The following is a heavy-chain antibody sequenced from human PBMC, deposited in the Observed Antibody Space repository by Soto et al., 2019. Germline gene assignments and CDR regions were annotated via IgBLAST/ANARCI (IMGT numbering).Heavy chain of an antibody. CDR2: IYYSGTT. J-gene: IGHJ4*02. CDR3: ARAYSYGSGRFDY. V-gene: IGHV4-30-4*01. D-gene: IGHD3-10*01. Sequence: PSETLSLTCTVSGDSINSGDYYWSWIRQPPGKGLEWIGYIYYSGTTYYNPSLKSRVIISVDTSKNQFSLKLSSVTAADTAVYYCARAYSYGSGRFDYWGQGNLVTVS. CDR1: GDSINSGDYY.